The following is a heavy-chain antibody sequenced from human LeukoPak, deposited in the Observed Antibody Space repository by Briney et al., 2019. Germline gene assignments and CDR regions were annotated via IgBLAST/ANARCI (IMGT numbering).Heavy chain of an antibody. CDR2: MSYDGSNK. CDR3: AKGWHRYGPDIFDY. CDR1: GFIFSSYG. V-gene: IGHV3-30*18. D-gene: IGHD5-18*01. J-gene: IGHJ4*02. Sequence: SGRSLRLSCAASGFIFSSYGMHWVRQAPGKGLEWVAAMSYDGSNKYYGDSVKGRFTISRDNSKNTLYLQMNSLRAEDTAVYYCAKGWHRYGPDIFDYWGQGTLVTVSS.